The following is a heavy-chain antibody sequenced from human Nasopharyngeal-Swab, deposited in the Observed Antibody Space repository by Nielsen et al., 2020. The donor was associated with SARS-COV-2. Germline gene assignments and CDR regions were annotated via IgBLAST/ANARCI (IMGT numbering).Heavy chain of an antibody. Sequence: WVRQAPGQGLEWMGWMNPNSGNTGYAQKFQGRVTMIRNTSISTAYMELSSLRSEDTAVYYCARTYSSSSPYYYYGMDVWGQGTTVTVSS. D-gene: IGHD6-6*01. CDR2: MNPNSGNT. CDR3: ARTYSSSSPYYYYGMDV. J-gene: IGHJ6*02. V-gene: IGHV1-8*01.